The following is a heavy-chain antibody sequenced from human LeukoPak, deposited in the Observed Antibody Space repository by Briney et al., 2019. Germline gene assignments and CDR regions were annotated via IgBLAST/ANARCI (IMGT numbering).Heavy chain of an antibody. D-gene: IGHD3-10*01. CDR3: AKVRGSDAFDM. CDR2: IIPILSQT. J-gene: IGHJ3*02. Sequence: ASVKVSCKSSGGTFSTYTISWVRQAPGQGLEWMGRIIPILSQTNYALKFRGRFTMTADKPTNTAYMELSSLRSEDTAVYFCAKVRGSDAFDMWGQGTMVTVSS. CDR1: GGTFSTYT. V-gene: IGHV1-69*08.